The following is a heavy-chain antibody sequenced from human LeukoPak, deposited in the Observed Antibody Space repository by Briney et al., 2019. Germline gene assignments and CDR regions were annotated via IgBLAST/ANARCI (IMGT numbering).Heavy chain of an antibody. V-gene: IGHV3-11*06. CDR1: GFTFSDYY. D-gene: IGHD1-26*01. J-gene: IGHJ4*02. Sequence: GALRLSCAASGFTFSDYYMSWIRQAPGKGLEWVSSISSSSSYIYYADSVKGRFTIPRDNAKNSLYLQMNSLRAEDTAVYYCAIEGSGIFDYWGQGTLVTVSS. CDR3: AIEGSGIFDY. CDR2: ISSSSSYI.